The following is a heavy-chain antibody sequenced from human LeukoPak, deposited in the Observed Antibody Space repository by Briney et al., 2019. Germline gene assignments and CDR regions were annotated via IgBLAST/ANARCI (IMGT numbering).Heavy chain of an antibody. J-gene: IGHJ5*02. CDR1: GFTFSSYG. Sequence: PGGSLRLSCAASGFTFSSYGMHWVRQAPGKGLEWVAVISYDGSNKYYADSVKGRFTISRDNSRNTLYLQMNSLRAEDTAVYYCARDMNGLTWGQGTLVTVSS. CDR2: ISYDGSNK. V-gene: IGHV3-30*03. D-gene: IGHD1-1*01. CDR3: ARDMNGLT.